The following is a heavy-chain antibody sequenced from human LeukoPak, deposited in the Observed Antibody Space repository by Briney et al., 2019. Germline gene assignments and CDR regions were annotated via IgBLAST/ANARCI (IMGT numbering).Heavy chain of an antibody. Sequence: SETLSLTCAVYGGSFSGYYWSWIRQPPGKGLEWIGEINHSGSTNYNPSLKSRVTISVDTSKNQFSLKLSSVTAADTAVYYCARGNIPPWYYFDYWGQGTLVTVSS. D-gene: IGHD2/OR15-2a*01. V-gene: IGHV4-34*01. J-gene: IGHJ4*02. CDR3: ARGNIPPWYYFDY. CDR2: INHSGST. CDR1: GGSFSGYY.